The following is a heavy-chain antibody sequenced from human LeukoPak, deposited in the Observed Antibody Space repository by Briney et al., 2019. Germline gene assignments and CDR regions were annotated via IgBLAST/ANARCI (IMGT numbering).Heavy chain of an antibody. CDR2: IYYSGKT. D-gene: IGHD3-9*01. Sequence: SETLSFTCTVSGGSISSSRYYWGWIRQPPGKGLEWIANIYYSGKTNYNPSLKSQVTMSVDTSKNQFSLKLSSLTAADTAVYYCARHRDDILTANHPEIFDYWGQGNLVTVSS. V-gene: IGHV4-39*01. CDR3: ARHRDDILTANHPEIFDY. J-gene: IGHJ4*02. CDR1: GGSISSSRYY.